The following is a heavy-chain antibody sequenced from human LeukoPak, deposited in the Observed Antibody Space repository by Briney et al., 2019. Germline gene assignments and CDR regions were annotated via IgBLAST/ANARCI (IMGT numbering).Heavy chain of an antibody. CDR3: ARSSYYYGADALDI. Sequence: SETLSLTCAVYGGSFSGYYWSWIRQPPRKGLEWIGEINHSGSTNYNPSLTSRVTISVDTSKNQFSLKLSSVTAADTAVYYCARSSYYYGADALDIWGQGTTVTVSS. V-gene: IGHV4-34*01. CDR2: INHSGST. D-gene: IGHD3-10*01. CDR1: GGSFSGYY. J-gene: IGHJ3*02.